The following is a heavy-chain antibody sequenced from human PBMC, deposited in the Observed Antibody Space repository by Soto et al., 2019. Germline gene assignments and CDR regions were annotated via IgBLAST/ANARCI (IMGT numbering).Heavy chain of an antibody. V-gene: IGHV1-18*01. Sequence: ASVNVSCKASGYTFTSYGISWVRQAPGQGLEWMGWISAYNGNTNYAQKLQGRVTMTTDTSTSTAYMELRSLRSDDTAVYYCARERTVVVPAAENWFDPWGQGTLVTVSS. J-gene: IGHJ5*02. CDR1: GYTFTSYG. CDR2: ISAYNGNT. D-gene: IGHD2-2*01. CDR3: ARERTVVVPAAENWFDP.